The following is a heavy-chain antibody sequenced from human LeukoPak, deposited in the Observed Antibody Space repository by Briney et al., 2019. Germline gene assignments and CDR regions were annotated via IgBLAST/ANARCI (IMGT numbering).Heavy chain of an antibody. Sequence: GGSLRLSCAASGFTFSSYAMHWVHQAPGKGLEYVSAISSNGGSTYYADSVKGRFTISRDNSKNTLYLQMGSLRAEDMAVYYCARGRDALEVVPAAIVSWGQGTLVTVSS. CDR2: ISSNGGST. V-gene: IGHV3-64*02. CDR1: GFTFSSYA. J-gene: IGHJ5*02. CDR3: ARGRDALEVVPAAIVS. D-gene: IGHD2-2*02.